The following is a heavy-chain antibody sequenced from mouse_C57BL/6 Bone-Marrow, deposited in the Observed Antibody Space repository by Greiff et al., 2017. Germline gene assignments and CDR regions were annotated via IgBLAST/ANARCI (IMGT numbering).Heavy chain of an antibody. CDR3: ARLEVDYDDFDY. CDR1: GYTFTSYG. CDR2: IYPRSGNT. V-gene: IGHV1-81*01. D-gene: IGHD2-4*01. J-gene: IGHJ2*01. Sequence: QVQLKQSGAELARPGASVKLSCKASGYTFTSYGISWVKQSTGQGLEWIGEIYPRSGNTYYNEKFKGKATLTADKSSSTAYMELRSLTSEDSAVYFCARLEVDYDDFDYWGQGTTLTVSS.